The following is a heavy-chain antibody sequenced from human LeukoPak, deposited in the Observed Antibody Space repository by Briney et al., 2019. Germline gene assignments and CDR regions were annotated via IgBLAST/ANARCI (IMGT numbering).Heavy chain of an antibody. CDR1: GGSISSSSYY. CDR2: IYYSGST. CDR3: ASYCSSTSCSPKDY. Sequence: SETLSLTCTVSGGSISSSSYYWGCIRQPPGKGLECIGSIYYSGSTYYNPSLKSRVTISVDTSKNQFSLKLSSVTAADTAVYYCASYCSSTSCSPKDYWGQGTLVTVSS. D-gene: IGHD2-2*01. J-gene: IGHJ4*02. V-gene: IGHV4-39*01.